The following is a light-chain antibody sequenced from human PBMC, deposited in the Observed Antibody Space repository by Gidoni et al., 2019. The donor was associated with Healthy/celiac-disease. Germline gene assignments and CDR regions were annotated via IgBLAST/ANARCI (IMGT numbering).Light chain of an antibody. J-gene: IGLJ2*01. V-gene: IGLV3-19*01. CDR1: SLRSYY. CDR2: GKN. Sequence: SSELTQDPAVSVALGQTVRITCQGDSLRSYYASWYQQKPGQAPVLVIYGKNNRPSGIPERFSGSSSGNTASLTITGAQAEDEADYYCNSRDSSGNLFGGGTKLTVL. CDR3: NSRDSSGNL.